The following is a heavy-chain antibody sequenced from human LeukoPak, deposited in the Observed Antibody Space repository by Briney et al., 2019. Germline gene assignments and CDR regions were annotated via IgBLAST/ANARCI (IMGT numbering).Heavy chain of an antibody. CDR3: ARVPEGVYGDYYYYYMDV. CDR2: IYHSGST. J-gene: IGHJ6*03. D-gene: IGHD4-17*01. CDR1: GAAISEVNW. V-gene: IGHV4-38-2*02. Sequence: SETLSLTCTVSGAAISEVNWCNWVRLSPGKGLEWIGSIYHSGSTYYNPSLKSRVTISVDTSKNQFSLKLSSVTAADTAVYYCARVPEGVYGDYYYYYMDVWGKGTTVTVSS.